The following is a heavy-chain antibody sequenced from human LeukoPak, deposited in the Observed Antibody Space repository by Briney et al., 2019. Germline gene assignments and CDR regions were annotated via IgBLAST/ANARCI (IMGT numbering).Heavy chain of an antibody. CDR2: INDRGIT. Sequence: SETLSLTCAVSGGPFSGYFWNWIRQPPGKSLEWIGEINDRGITNYNPSLKSRVTISVDTSRNQFSLKLTSVTAADTAVYYCARDPTTVVTVPYYFDGWGQGTLVTVSS. V-gene: IGHV4-34*01. CDR1: GGPFSGYF. D-gene: IGHD4-23*01. J-gene: IGHJ4*02. CDR3: ARDPTTVVTVPYYFDG.